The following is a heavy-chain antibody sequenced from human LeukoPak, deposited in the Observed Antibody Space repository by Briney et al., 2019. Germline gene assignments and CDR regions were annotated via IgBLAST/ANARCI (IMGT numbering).Heavy chain of an antibody. CDR2: IYYSGTT. Sequence: PSETLSLTCSVSGGSIRSSSFYWGWIRQPPGKGLEWIGSIYYSGTTYYNPSLRSRVTISVDTSKSQFSLRLNSVTAEDTAVYYCASPRIAAAGIDFWGRGTLVTVSS. CDR1: GGSIRSSSFY. V-gene: IGHV4-39*01. J-gene: IGHJ4*02. CDR3: ASPRIAAAGIDF. D-gene: IGHD6-13*01.